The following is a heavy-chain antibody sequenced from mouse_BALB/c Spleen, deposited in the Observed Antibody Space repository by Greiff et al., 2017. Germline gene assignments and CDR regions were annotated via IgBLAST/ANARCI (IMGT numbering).Heavy chain of an antibody. CDR3: ARWDYYGSSYRFDY. V-gene: IGHV1-87*01. J-gene: IGHJ2*01. Sequence: VQLQQSGAELARPGASVKLSCKASGYTFTSYWMQWVKQRPGQGLEWIGAIYPGDGDTRYTQKFKGKATLTADKSSSTAYMQLSSLASEDSAVYYCARWDYYGSSYRFDYWGQGTTLTVSS. CDR1: GYTFTSYW. CDR2: IYPGDGDT. D-gene: IGHD1-1*01.